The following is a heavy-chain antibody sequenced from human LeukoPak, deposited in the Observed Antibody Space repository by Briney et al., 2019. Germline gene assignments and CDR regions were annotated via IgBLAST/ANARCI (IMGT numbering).Heavy chain of an antibody. CDR2: IYSGGST. CDR1: GFTVSSNY. J-gene: IGHJ6*02. V-gene: IGHV3-66*01. Sequence: GGSLRLSCAASGFTVSSNYMSWVRQAPGKGLEWVSVIYSGGSTYYADSVKGRFTISRDNSKNTLYLQMNSLRAEDTAVYYCARGLSGIMITFGGVHGMDVWGQGTTVTVSS. D-gene: IGHD3-16*01. CDR3: ARGLSGIMITFGGVHGMDV.